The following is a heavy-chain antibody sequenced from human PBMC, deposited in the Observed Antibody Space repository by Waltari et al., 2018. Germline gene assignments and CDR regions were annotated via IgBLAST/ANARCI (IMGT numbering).Heavy chain of an antibody. D-gene: IGHD1-26*01. CDR2: ISYDGSNK. CDR1: GFTFSSSA. J-gene: IGHJ3*02. CDR3: ARSGIVGAAGAFDI. V-gene: IGHV3-30-3*01. Sequence: QVQLVESGGGVVQPGRSLRLSCAASGFTFSSSAMHWVRQAPGKGLEWVAVISYDGSNKYYADSVKGRFTISRDNSKNTLYLQMNSLRAEDTAVYYCARSGIVGAAGAFDIWGQGTMVTVSS.